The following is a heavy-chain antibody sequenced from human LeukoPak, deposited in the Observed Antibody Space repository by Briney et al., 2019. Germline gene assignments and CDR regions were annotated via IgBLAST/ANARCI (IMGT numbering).Heavy chain of an antibody. Sequence: GGSLRLSCTASGLTLSNDEVIWVRQAPGKGLEWVSYISSTGKTIYYADSVKGRFTISRDNAKNSLYLQVNSLRAEDTAVYYCARGSRFGVVERDAFDIWGQGTMVTVSS. CDR1: GLTLSNDE. CDR3: ARGSRFGVVERDAFDI. V-gene: IGHV3-48*03. CDR2: ISSTGKTI. D-gene: IGHD3-3*01. J-gene: IGHJ3*02.